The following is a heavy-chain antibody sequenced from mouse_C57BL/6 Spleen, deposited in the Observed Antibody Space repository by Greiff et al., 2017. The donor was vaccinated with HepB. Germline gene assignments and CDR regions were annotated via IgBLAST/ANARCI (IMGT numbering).Heavy chain of an antibody. CDR2: ISYDGSN. V-gene: IGHV3-6*01. D-gene: IGHD2-14*01. CDR3: ARRELGYSYYFDY. J-gene: IGHJ2*01. CDR1: GYSITSGYY. Sequence: EVKLQQSGPGLVKPSQSLSLTCSVTGYSITSGYYWNWIRQFPGNKLEWMGYISYDGSNNYNPSLKNRISITRDTSKNQFFLKLNSVTTEDTATYYCARRELGYSYYFDYWGQGTTLTVSS.